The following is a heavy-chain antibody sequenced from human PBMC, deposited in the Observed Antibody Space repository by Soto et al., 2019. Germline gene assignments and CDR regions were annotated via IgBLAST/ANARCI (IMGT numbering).Heavy chain of an antibody. J-gene: IGHJ5*02. CDR2: IFWDDDK. CDR3: AHTNNNAKQVYFDT. Sequence: SGPTLVEPTQTLTLTCTFSEFSLRTNGMGVGWIRQAPGEAPEWLALIFWDDDKRYSPPLKSRHTITKDTSKNQVVLTLTNMDPVDTATYYCAHTNNNAKQVYFDTWGQGILVTVSS. V-gene: IGHV2-5*02. CDR1: EFSLRTNGMG. D-gene: IGHD2-2*01.